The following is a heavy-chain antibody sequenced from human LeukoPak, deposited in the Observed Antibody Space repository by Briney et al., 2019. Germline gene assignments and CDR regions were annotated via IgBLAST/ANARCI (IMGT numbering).Heavy chain of an antibody. CDR2: ISSSRSDI. CDR3: ARGPTNTY. CDR1: GLPLNSYS. V-gene: IGHV3-21*01. D-gene: IGHD2-8*01. Sequence: GGPLRLSCGPCGLPLNSYSMMGVRQAPGRGVECVSSISSSRSDIYYADSVKGRFTISRDNAKNSLYLQINSLRAEDTAVYYCARGPTNTYWGQGTLVTVSS. J-gene: IGHJ4*02.